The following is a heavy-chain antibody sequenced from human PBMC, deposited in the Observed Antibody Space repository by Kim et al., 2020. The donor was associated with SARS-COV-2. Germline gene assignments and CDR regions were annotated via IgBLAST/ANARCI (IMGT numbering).Heavy chain of an antibody. J-gene: IGHJ6*02. Sequence: ASVKVSCKASGYTFTSYAMHWVRQAPGQRLERMGWINAGNGNTKYSQKFQGRVTITRDTSASTACMELSSLRSEDTAVYYCARDRITMVRGVIFYYYGMHVWGQGTTGTVSS. CDR3: ARDRITMVRGVIFYYYGMHV. CDR1: GYTFTSYA. V-gene: IGHV1-3*01. CDR2: INAGNGNT. D-gene: IGHD3-10*01.